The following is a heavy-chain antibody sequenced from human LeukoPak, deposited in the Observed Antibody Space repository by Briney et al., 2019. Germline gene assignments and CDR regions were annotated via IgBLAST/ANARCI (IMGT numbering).Heavy chain of an antibody. CDR3: ARDRTYYYDSSGYFDAFDI. CDR1: GDSISSGDYY. D-gene: IGHD3-22*01. CDR2: IYTSGST. V-gene: IGHV4-61*02. Sequence: SETLSLTCTVSGDSISSGDYYWSWIRQPAGKGLEWIGRIYTSGSTNYNPSLKSRVTMSVDTSKNQFSLKLSSVTAADTAVYYCARDRTYYYDSSGYFDAFDIWGQGTMVTVSS. J-gene: IGHJ3*02.